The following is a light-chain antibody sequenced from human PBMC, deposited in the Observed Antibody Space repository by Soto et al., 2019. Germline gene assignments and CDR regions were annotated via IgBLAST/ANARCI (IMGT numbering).Light chain of an antibody. CDR2: DVS. J-gene: IGLJ2*01. CDR1: NSDVGGYNY. V-gene: IGLV2-14*03. Sequence: QSALTQPASVSGSPGQSITISCTGTNSDVGGYNYVSWYQHHPGKAPKLMIYDVSNRPSGVSNRFSGSKSGNTASLTISGLQAEDEADYYCTSYTTNNTPVFGGGTKLTVL. CDR3: TSYTTNNTPV.